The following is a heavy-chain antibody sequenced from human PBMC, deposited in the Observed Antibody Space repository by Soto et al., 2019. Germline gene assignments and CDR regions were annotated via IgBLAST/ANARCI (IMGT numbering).Heavy chain of an antibody. CDR1: GGSISSYY. CDR2: IYYSGST. Sequence: SETLSLTCAVYGGSISSYYWSWIRQPPGKGLEWIGYIYYSGSTNYNPSLKSRVTISVDTSKNQFSLKLSSVTAADTAVYYCARGLRGYDILTGYYIDYWGQGTLVTVSS. CDR3: ARGLRGYDILTGYYIDY. J-gene: IGHJ4*02. D-gene: IGHD3-9*01. V-gene: IGHV4-59*01.